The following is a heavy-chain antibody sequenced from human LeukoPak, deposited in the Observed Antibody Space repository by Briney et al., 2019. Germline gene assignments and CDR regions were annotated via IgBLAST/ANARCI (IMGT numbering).Heavy chain of an antibody. CDR3: ARGTPTTRDFDY. CDR2: DGRNK. CDR1: GFTFSTYG. Sequence: PGGSLRLSCAASGFTFSTYGMHWVRQAPGKGLEWVAFDGRNKYYADSVKGRFTISRDNSKNTLYLQMNSLRAEDTAVYYCARGTPTTRDFDYWGQGTPVTVSS. J-gene: IGHJ4*02. D-gene: IGHD4-11*01. V-gene: IGHV3-30*02.